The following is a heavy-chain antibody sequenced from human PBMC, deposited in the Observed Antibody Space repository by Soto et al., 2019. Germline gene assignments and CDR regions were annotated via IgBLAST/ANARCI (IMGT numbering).Heavy chain of an antibody. D-gene: IGHD5-12*01. V-gene: IGHV1-69*02. J-gene: IGHJ6*03. Sequence: QVQLVQSGPEVKRPGSSVNVSCKTSGGTLSTYSISWVRQAPGQALEWVGRILTFVGKANVAQQFQGRVTITADRSTDTVYMETMGLTPDDTAVYNCARSTGGHDSRGNYMDVWGTGTTVTVSS. CDR1: GGTLSTYS. CDR2: ILTFVGKA. CDR3: ARSTGGHDSRGNYMDV.